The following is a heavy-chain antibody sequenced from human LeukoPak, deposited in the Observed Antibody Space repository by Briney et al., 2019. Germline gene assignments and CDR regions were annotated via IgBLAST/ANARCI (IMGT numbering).Heavy chain of an antibody. CDR2: IYPGDSDT. V-gene: IGHV5-51*01. D-gene: IGHD2/OR15-2a*01. Sequence: GESLKISCKGSGNSFSNYWIGWVRQMPGKGLEWMGIIYPGDSDTRYSPSFQGQVSISVDKSITTAYLQWSSLKASDTAIYYCARRATLPSALDYWGQGTLVTVSS. J-gene: IGHJ4*02. CDR1: GNSFSNYW. CDR3: ARRATLPSALDY.